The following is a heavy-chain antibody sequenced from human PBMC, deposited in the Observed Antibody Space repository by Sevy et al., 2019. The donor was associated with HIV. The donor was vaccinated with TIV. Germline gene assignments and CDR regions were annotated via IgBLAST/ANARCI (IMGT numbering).Heavy chain of an antibody. CDR1: GYTFTSYA. CDR2: INTNTGNP. D-gene: IGHD6-13*01. CDR3: GRAGWQQLAYYFDY. J-gene: IGHJ4*02. V-gene: IGHV7-4-1*02. Sequence: ASVKVSCKASGYTFTSYAMNWVRQAPGQGLEWMGWINTNTGNPTYAQGFTGRFVFSLDTSVSTAYLQISSLKAEDTAVYYCGRAGWQQLAYYFDYWGQGTLVTVSS.